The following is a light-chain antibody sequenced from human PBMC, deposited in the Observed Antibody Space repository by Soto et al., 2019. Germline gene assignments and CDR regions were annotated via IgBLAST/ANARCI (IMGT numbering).Light chain of an antibody. CDR1: QSVGNN. Sequence: EIVMTQSPATLSVSPGESANISCRARQSVGNNLDWYRQKSGQAPRLLIYGASTRATGIPARFSGSGSGTEFTLTIDSLQTDDFAVYLGQQYRNWPLPIGRGAKVEIK. CDR2: GAS. CDR3: QQYRNWPLP. V-gene: IGKV3-15*01. J-gene: IGKJ4*01.